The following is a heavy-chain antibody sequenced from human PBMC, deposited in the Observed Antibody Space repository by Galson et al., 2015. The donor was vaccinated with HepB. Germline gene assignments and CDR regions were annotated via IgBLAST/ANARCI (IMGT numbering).Heavy chain of an antibody. D-gene: IGHD2-15*01. CDR2: IYPGDSDT. CDR3: ASGGVRDCSGGSCYSRWFDP. Sequence: QSGAEVKKPGESLKISCKGSGYSFTSYWIGWVRQMPGKGLEWMGIIYPGDSDTRYSPSFQGQVTISADKSISTAYLQWSSLKASDTAMYYCASGGVRDCSGGSCYSRWFDPWGQGTLVTVSS. CDR1: GYSFTSYW. J-gene: IGHJ5*02. V-gene: IGHV5-51*01.